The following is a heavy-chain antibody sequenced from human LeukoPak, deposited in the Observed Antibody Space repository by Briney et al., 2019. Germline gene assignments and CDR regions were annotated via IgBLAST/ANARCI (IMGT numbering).Heavy chain of an antibody. J-gene: IGHJ6*02. Sequence: ASVKVSCKASGYTFTGYYMHWVRQAPGQGLEWMGWISAYNGNTNYAQKLQGRVTMTTDTSTSTAYMELRSLRSDDTAVYYCARDGDYPRYYYYYGMDVWGQGTTVTVSS. CDR3: ARDGDYPRYYYYYGMDV. D-gene: IGHD4-17*01. CDR1: GYTFTGYY. CDR2: ISAYNGNT. V-gene: IGHV1-18*04.